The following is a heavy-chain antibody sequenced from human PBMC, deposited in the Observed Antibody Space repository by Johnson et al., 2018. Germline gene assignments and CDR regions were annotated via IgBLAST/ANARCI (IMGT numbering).Heavy chain of an antibody. Sequence: QVQLVQSGGGVVQPGRSLRLSCAASGFVFSCFAMHWVRQPPGKGLEWVAIIWYDGRQKYYADFVKGRLTISRDNSKNIVYLEMSSLRVDDTAVYFCAREGNGDHGMDVWGQGTTVSVSS. CDR1: GFVFSCFA. CDR3: AREGNGDHGMDV. J-gene: IGHJ6*02. D-gene: IGHD4-17*01. CDR2: IWYDGRQK. V-gene: IGHV3-33*01.